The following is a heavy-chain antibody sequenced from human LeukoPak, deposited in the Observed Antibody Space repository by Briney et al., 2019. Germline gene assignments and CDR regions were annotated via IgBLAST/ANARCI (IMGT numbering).Heavy chain of an antibody. CDR1: GFTFSSYG. J-gene: IGHJ4*02. Sequence: GRSLRLSCAASGFTFSSYGMHWVRQAPGKGLEWVAVISYDGSNKYYADSVKGRFTISRDNSKNTLYLQMNSLRAEDTAVYYCASPNCSGGSCSEDYFDYWGQGTLVTVSS. CDR2: ISYDGSNK. V-gene: IGHV3-30*03. D-gene: IGHD2-15*01. CDR3: ASPNCSGGSCSEDYFDY.